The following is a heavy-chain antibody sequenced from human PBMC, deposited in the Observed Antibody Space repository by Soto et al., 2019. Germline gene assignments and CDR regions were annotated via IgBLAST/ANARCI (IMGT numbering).Heavy chain of an antibody. V-gene: IGHV1-2*02. J-gene: IGHJ4*02. CDR1: GDTHTIYF. D-gene: IGHD1-26*01. Sequence: QVQLVQSGAEVKQPGASVRVSCKASGDTHTIYFIHWLRQAPGQGLEWMGWINSVSGGANYAPIFQGRGAMTRARSSATAFMELSRLRSDDKAVYYCARGGSYYAHWGQGTLVTVSS. CDR3: ARGGSYYAH. CDR2: INSVSGGA.